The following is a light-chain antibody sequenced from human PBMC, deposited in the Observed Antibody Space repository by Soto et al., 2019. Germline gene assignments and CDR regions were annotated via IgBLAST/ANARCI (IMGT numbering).Light chain of an antibody. CDR2: WAS. V-gene: IGKV4-1*01. CDR1: QSVLYNSDNKNY. J-gene: IGKJ4*01. Sequence: DIVMTQSPDSLAVSLGERATINCKSSQSVLYNSDNKNYLAWYQQKPGQPPKLLIYWASTRDSGVPDRFSGSGSGADFTLTISSLQAEXXXXXXXXQXXTTLSFGGGTKVEIK. CDR3: XQXXTTLS.